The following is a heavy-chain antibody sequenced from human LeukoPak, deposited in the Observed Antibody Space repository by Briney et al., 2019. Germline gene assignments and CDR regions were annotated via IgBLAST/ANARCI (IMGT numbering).Heavy chain of an antibody. CDR1: GFSLSTSGMC. V-gene: IGHV2-70*11. CDR2: IDWDDDK. D-gene: IGHD1-26*01. CDR3: ARISRANIVGATTNFDY. J-gene: IGHJ4*02. Sequence: SGPTLVNPTQTLTLTCTFSGFSLSTSGMCVSRIRQPPGKALEWLARIDWDDDKYYSTSLKTRLTISKDTSKNQVVLTMTNMDPVDTATYYCARISRANIVGATTNFDYWGQGTLVTVSS.